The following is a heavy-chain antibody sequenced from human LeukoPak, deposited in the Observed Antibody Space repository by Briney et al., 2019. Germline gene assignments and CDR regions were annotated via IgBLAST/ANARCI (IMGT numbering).Heavy chain of an antibody. CDR3: TRGTTDDYYYYYYMDV. Sequence: PGGSLRLSCAASGFTFSSYAMSWVRQAPGKRPEWVSFIRSKAYGGTTEYAASVEGRFTISRDDSKSIAYLQMNSLKTEDTAVYYCTRGTTDDYYYYYYMDVWGKGTTVTISS. D-gene: IGHD1-1*01. J-gene: IGHJ6*03. V-gene: IGHV3-49*04. CDR2: IRSKAYGGTT. CDR1: GFTFSSYA.